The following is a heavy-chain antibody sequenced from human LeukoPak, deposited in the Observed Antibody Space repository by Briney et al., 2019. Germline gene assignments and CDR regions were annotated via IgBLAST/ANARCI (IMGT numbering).Heavy chain of an antibody. D-gene: IGHD6-19*01. V-gene: IGHV3-53*01. CDR1: GLTVSSSY. Sequence: QPGGSLRLSCAASGLTVSSSYMSWVRQAPGKGLEWVSIIYNDGSTYYADSMKGRFTISRDNSKNTLYLQVNSLRAEDTAVYYCARDSSGWYFDYWGQGTLVTVSS. CDR3: ARDSSGWYFDY. CDR2: IYNDGST. J-gene: IGHJ4*02.